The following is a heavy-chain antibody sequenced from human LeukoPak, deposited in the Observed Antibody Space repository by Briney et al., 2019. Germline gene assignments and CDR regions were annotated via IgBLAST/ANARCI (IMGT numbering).Heavy chain of an antibody. CDR3: ARPYYYYMDV. J-gene: IGHJ6*03. Sequence: SETLSLTCAVSGGSIGSSNWWCWVRQSPGKGLEWIGEIYHSGSTNYNPSLKSRVTISVDKSKNHFPLNLSSVTAADTAVYYCARPYYYYMDVWGKGTTVTVSS. CDR1: GGSIGSSNW. CDR2: IYHSGST. V-gene: IGHV4-4*02.